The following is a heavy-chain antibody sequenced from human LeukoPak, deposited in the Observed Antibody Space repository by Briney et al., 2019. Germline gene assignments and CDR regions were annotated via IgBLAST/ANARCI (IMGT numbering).Heavy chain of an antibody. V-gene: IGHV3-66*01. J-gene: IGHJ4*02. CDR3: ATDTFNY. CDR2: IYSGGSA. Sequence: PGGSLRLSCAASGFTVSSTYMNWVRQAPGKGLEWVSVIYSGGSAYYADSVKGRFTISRDNSKNTLYLQMNSLRVEDTAVYYCATDTFNYWGQGTLVTVSS. CDR1: GFTVSSTY.